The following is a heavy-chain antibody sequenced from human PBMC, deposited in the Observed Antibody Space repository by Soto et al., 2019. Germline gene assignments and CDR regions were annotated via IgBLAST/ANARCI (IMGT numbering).Heavy chain of an antibody. CDR3: ARADETAGNFDY. V-gene: IGHV4-34*01. CDR1: GGSFSGYY. Sequence: QVQLQQWGAGLLKPSETLSLTCAVYGGSFSGYYWSWIRQSPGKGLEWIGEINHSGDTNYKPSLKSRVTISLDASQHQFSLKLTSVTAADTAVYYCARADETAGNFDYWGQGTLVTVSS. J-gene: IGHJ4*02. CDR2: INHSGDT.